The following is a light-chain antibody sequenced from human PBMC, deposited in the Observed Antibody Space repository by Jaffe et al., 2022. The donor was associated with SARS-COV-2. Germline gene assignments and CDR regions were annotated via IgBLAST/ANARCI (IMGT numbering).Light chain of an antibody. CDR3: HQSYNSLWT. V-gene: IGKV1-39*01. Sequence: DIQMTQSPSSLSASVGDRVTITCRASQSIRSYVNWYQQKPGKAPNLLIYAASTLQSGVPSRFSGSGSGTDFTLTINSVQPEDFATYYCHQSYNSLWTFGQGTRVEIK. CDR1: QSIRSY. CDR2: AAS. J-gene: IGKJ1*01.